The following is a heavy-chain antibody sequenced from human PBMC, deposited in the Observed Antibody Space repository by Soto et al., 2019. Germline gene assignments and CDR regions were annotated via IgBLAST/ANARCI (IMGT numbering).Heavy chain of an antibody. D-gene: IGHD3-9*01. CDR3: ARETDWPQAAFHI. Sequence: PSETLSLTCTVSGGSINSYYCSWIRQPAGKGLEWIGRIYVSGTTNYSASLKSRVTMSVDMSKNQFSLKLSSVTAADTAIYYCARETDWPQAAFHIWGQGTRVTVSS. J-gene: IGHJ3*02. CDR1: GGSINSYY. CDR2: IYVSGTT. V-gene: IGHV4-4*07.